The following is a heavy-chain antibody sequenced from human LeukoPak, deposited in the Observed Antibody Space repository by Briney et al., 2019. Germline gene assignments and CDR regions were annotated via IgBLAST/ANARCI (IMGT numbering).Heavy chain of an antibody. D-gene: IGHD6-13*01. V-gene: IGHV4-61*02. CDR3: ARDSSSWYGSTYYYYMDV. CDR1: GGSISSGSYY. J-gene: IGHJ6*03. CDR2: IYTSGST. Sequence: SETLSLTCTVSGGSISSGSYYWSWIRQPAGKGLEWIGRIYTSGSTNYNPSLKSRVTMSVDTSKNQFSLKLSSVTAADTAVYYCARDSSSWYGSTYYYYMDVWGKGTTVTVSS.